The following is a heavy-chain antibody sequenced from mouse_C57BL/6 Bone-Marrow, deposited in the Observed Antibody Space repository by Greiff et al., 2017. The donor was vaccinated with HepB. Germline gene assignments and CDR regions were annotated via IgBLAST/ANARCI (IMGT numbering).Heavy chain of an antibody. J-gene: IGHJ2*01. Sequence: EVQLQQSGPELVKPGASVKISCKASGYTFTDYYMNWVKQSHGKSLEWIGDINPNNGGTSYNQKFKGKATLTVDKSSSTAYMELRSLTSEDSAVYYCARSNPYYSNYFDYWGQGTTLTVSS. CDR2: INPNNGGT. CDR3: ARSNPYYSNYFDY. CDR1: GYTFTDYY. D-gene: IGHD2-5*01. V-gene: IGHV1-26*01.